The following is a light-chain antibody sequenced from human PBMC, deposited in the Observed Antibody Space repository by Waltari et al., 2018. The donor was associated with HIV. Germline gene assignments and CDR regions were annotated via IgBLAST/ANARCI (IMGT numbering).Light chain of an antibody. J-gene: IGLJ2*01. Sequence: QSALTQPPSASGSRGHSVTISCTGTTRDVGSYDYVSWYQQHPGKAPKLIIFEVTQRPSGVSDRFSGSKSGNTASLTVSGLQAEDEADYYCFSYAGTNELGMIFGGGTKLTVL. CDR1: TRDVGSYDY. CDR2: EVT. V-gene: IGLV2-8*01. CDR3: FSYAGTNELGMI.